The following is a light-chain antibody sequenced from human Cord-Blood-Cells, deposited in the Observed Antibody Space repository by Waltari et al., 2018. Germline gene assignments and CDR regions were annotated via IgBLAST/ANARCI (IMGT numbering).Light chain of an antibody. J-gene: IGLJ3*02. CDR2: DVS. Sequence: QYALTKPASVSGSPGQSITISCTGTSSDVGGYNYVSWYQQHPGKAPKLMIYDVSNRPSGVSNRFSGSKSGNTASLTISGLQAEDEADYYCSSYTSSSTGVFGGGTKLTVL. V-gene: IGLV2-14*01. CDR1: SSDVGGYNY. CDR3: SSYTSSSTGV.